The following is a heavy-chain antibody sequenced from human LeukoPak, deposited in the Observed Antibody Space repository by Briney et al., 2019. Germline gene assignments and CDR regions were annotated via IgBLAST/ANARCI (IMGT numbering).Heavy chain of an antibody. V-gene: IGHV3-21*06. CDR3: ARNLLGWELHYFDY. CDR2: ISIRGDEI. D-gene: IGHD1-26*01. J-gene: IGHJ4*02. Sequence: PGGSLRLSCAVSGFTVSNHVMYWVRQAPGKGLEWVSDISIRGDEIYYADSVRGRFTISRDNTKNSLFQQMNSLRAEDTAVYYCARNLLGWELHYFDYWGQGTLVTVSS. CDR1: GFTVSNHV.